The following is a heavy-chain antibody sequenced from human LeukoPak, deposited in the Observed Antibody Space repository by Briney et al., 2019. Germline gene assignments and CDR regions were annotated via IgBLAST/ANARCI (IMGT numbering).Heavy chain of an antibody. V-gene: IGHV4-31*03. Sequence: SQTLSLTCTVSGGSISSGGHYWSWIRQHPGKGLEWIGYIYYSGSTYYNPSLKSRVTISVDTSKNQFSLKLSSVTAADTAVYYCARRLPRDYYGSGSYSTWGQGTLVTVSS. CDR1: GGSISSGGHY. D-gene: IGHD3-10*01. J-gene: IGHJ5*02. CDR2: IYYSGST. CDR3: ARRLPRDYYGSGSYST.